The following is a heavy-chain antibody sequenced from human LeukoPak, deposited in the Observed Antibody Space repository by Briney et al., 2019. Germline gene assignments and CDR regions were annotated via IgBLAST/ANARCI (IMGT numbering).Heavy chain of an antibody. CDR1: GYTFIGYY. V-gene: IGHV1-2*02. Sequence: ASVKVSCKASGYTFIGYYIHWVRQAPGQGLEWMGSVNPKSGVTDYAQKFQGRITLTRDTSSSTAYMELNRLTSDDTAVYYCARDTGFPFFDFWGHGALVTVSS. CDR3: ARDTGFPFFDF. J-gene: IGHJ4*01. CDR2: VNPKSGVT.